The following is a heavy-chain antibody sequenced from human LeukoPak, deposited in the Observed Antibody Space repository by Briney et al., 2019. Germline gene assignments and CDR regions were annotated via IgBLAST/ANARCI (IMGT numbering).Heavy chain of an antibody. Sequence: SETLSLTCTVSGGSISSYYWTWIRQPPGKGLEWIGYIYYGGKTDYNPSLKSRVTMSVDTSKNHFSLKLSSVTAADTAVYFCARQSPTYCSGGSCYFYYGMDVWGQGTTVTVSS. J-gene: IGHJ6*02. D-gene: IGHD2-15*01. CDR1: GGSISSYY. CDR3: ARQSPTYCSGGSCYFYYGMDV. V-gene: IGHV4-59*01. CDR2: IYYGGKT.